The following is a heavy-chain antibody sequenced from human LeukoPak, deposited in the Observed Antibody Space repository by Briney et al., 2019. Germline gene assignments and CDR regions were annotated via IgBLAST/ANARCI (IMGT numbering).Heavy chain of an antibody. V-gene: IGHV3-48*03. Sequence: QPGGSLRLSCAASGFTFSSYEMNWVRQAPGKGLEWVSYISSSGSTIYYADSVKGRFTISRDNAKNSLYLQMNSLRAEDTAVYYCARGYYYDSSGRYPPGYWGQRTLVTVSS. D-gene: IGHD3-22*01. J-gene: IGHJ4*02. CDR1: GFTFSSYE. CDR3: ARGYYYDSSGRYPPGY. CDR2: ISSSGSTI.